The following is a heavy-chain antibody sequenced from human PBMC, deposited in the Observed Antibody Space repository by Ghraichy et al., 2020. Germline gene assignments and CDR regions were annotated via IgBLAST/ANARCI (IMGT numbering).Heavy chain of an antibody. J-gene: IGHJ4*02. CDR2: MNPNSGNT. D-gene: IGHD2-2*01. V-gene: IGHV1-8*01. CDR1: GYTFTSYD. CDR3: ARRRGYCSSTSCYLLDY. Sequence: ASVKVSCKASGYTFTSYDINWVRQATGQGLEWMGWMNPNSGNTGYAQKFQGRVTMTRNTSISTAYMELSSLRSEDTAVYYCARRRGYCSSTSCYLLDYWGQGTLVTVSS.